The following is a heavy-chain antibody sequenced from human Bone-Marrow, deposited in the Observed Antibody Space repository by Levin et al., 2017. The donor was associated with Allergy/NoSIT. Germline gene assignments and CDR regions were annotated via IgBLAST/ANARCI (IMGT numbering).Heavy chain of an antibody. V-gene: IGHV3-23*01. J-gene: IGHJ6*03. CDR2: ISGSGGST. Sequence: LGESLKISCAASGFTFSSYAMSWVRQAPGKGLEWVSAISGSGGSTYYADSVKGRFTISRDNSKNTLYLQMNSLRAEDTAVYYCAKEGYSAGSGSSYYYYYYMDVWGKGTTVTVSS. CDR3: AKEGYSAGSGSSYYYYYYMDV. D-gene: IGHD3-10*01. CDR1: GFTFSSYA.